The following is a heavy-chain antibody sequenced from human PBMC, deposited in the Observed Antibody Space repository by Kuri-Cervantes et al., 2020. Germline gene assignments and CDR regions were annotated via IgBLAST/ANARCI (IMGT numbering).Heavy chain of an antibody. J-gene: IGHJ4*02. CDR1: GFTFSNCD. D-gene: IGHD6-6*01. CDR3: VRDYGEYSSSSAEFYFEY. V-gene: IGHV3-13*01. Sequence: GGSLRLSCSVTGFTFSNCDLSWVRQAPGKGLEWVSAIGTAGDTYYPGSVKGRFTISRENAKNSLYLQMNSLRAGDTAVYYCVRDYGEYSSSSAEFYFEYWGQGTLVTVSS. CDR2: IGTAGDT.